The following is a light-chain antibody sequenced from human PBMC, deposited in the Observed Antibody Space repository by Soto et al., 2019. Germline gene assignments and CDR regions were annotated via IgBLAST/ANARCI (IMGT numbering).Light chain of an antibody. CDR1: QSLSTY. V-gene: IGKV3-11*01. J-gene: IGKJ4*01. CDR3: QHRDSWPLT. Sequence: EIVLTQSPATLSLSPGERATLSCRASQSLSTYLAWYQQKPGQAPRLLIYDASNRATGIPARFSGSGSGTDSTLTISSLEPEDFAVYYCQHRDSWPLTFGGGTKVEIK. CDR2: DAS.